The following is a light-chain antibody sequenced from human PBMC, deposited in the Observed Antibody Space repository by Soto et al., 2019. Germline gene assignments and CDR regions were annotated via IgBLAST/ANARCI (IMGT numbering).Light chain of an antibody. CDR2: YDD. J-gene: IGLJ2*01. CDR3: AVWDENLNGVV. Sequence: QSVLTQPPSVSAAPRQRVTISCSGSWSNIGNNAVNWYQQLPGKAPKLLIYYDDLLSSGVSDRFSGSKSGTSASLAISGLQSEEEADYYCAVWDENLNGVVFGGGTKLTVL. CDR1: WSNIGNNA. V-gene: IGLV1-36*01.